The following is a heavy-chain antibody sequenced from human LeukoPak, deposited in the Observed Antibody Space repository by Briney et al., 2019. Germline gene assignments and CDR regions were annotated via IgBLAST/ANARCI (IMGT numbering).Heavy chain of an antibody. CDR2: ISSSSSYI. J-gene: IGHJ6*03. V-gene: IGHV3-21*01. CDR3: ARVGIAVAGTHMDV. CDR1: GFTFSSYS. D-gene: IGHD6-19*01. Sequence: GGSLRLSCAASGFTFSSYSMNWVRQAPGKGLEWVSSISSSSSYIYYADSVKGRFTISRDNAKNSLYLQMNSLRAEDTAVYYCARVGIAVAGTHMDVWGKGTTVTISS.